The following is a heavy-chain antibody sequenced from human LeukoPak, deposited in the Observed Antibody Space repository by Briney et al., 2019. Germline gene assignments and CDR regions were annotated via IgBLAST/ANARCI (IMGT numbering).Heavy chain of an antibody. CDR1: GCTFSSYA. Sequence: SVKVSCKASGCTFSSYAINWVRQAPGQGLEWMGGIIPIFGSANYAQKFQGRVTITADESTITAYMELSSLRSEDTAVYYCARGYSGYRNDYWGQGTLVTVSS. D-gene: IGHD5-12*01. V-gene: IGHV1-69*01. J-gene: IGHJ4*02. CDR3: ARGYSGYRNDY. CDR2: IIPIFGSA.